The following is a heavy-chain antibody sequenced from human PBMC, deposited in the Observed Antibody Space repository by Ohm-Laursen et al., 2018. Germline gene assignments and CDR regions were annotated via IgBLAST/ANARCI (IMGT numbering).Heavy chain of an antibody. CDR1: GFTFSSYD. D-gene: IGHD1-26*01. CDR2: IRYDGSNK. CDR3: ARRTSGNYYFDY. Sequence: SLRLSCSAPGFTFSSYDMHWVRQAPGKGLEWVAIIRYDGSNKYYADSVKGRFTLSRDNSKNTLYVQMNSLRAEDTAVYYCARRTSGNYYFDYWGQGTLVTVSS. J-gene: IGHJ4*02. V-gene: IGHV3-33*01.